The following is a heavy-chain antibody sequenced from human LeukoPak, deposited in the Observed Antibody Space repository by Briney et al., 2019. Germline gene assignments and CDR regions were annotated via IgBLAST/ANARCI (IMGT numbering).Heavy chain of an antibody. D-gene: IGHD4-11*01. CDR3: ARANHDYSSSYYYYMDV. J-gene: IGHJ6*03. V-gene: IGHV3-21*01. CDR1: GFAFSSYS. CDR2: ISSSSSYI. Sequence: GGSLRLSCAASGFAFSSYSMNWVRQAPGKGLEWVSSISSSSSYIYYADSVKGRFTISRDNAKNSLYLQMNSLRAEDTAVYYCARANHDYSSSYYYYMDVWGKGTTVTISS.